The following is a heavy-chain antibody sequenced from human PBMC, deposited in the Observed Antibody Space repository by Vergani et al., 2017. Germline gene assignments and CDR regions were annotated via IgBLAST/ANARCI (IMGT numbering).Heavy chain of an antibody. V-gene: IGHV6-1*01. CDR1: GDSVSSNSAA. Sequence: QVQLQQSGPGLVKPSQTLSLTCAISGDSVSSNSAAWNWIRQSPSRGLEWLGRTYYRSKWYNDYAVSVKSRITINPDTAKNQFSLKLSSVTAADTAVYYCARLWRGYCSSTSCYTSDYWGQGTLVTVSS. CDR2: TYYRSKWYN. CDR3: ARLWRGYCSSTSCYTSDY. J-gene: IGHJ4*02. D-gene: IGHD2-2*02.